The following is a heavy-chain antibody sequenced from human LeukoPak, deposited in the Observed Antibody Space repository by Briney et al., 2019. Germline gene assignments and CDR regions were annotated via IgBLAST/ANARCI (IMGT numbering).Heavy chain of an antibody. V-gene: IGHV3-30*04. Sequence: PGGSLRLSCAASGFIFSSFAIHWVRQSPGKGLEWVAVISYDGSNKYYTDSVTGRFTVSRDNSKNTLYLQMNSLRPEDTSVYYCATERAGVVTLQYWGQGTLVTVSS. CDR3: ATERAGVVTLQY. D-gene: IGHD2-21*02. CDR2: ISYDGSNK. CDR1: GFIFSSFA. J-gene: IGHJ4*02.